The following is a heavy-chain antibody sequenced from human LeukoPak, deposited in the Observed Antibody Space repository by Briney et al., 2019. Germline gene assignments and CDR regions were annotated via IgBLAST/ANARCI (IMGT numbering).Heavy chain of an antibody. CDR3: AKAHRDLMAAAFGYYFDY. Sequence: GGSLRLSCAASGFTFSSHGMHWVRQAPGKGLEWVAFIRYDGNNKNYADSVKDRFIISRDNSKNTLYLQMNSLRAEDTAVYHCAKAHRDLMAAAFGYYFDYWGQGTLVAVSS. V-gene: IGHV3-30*02. D-gene: IGHD6-13*01. CDR2: IRYDGNNK. J-gene: IGHJ4*02. CDR1: GFTFSSHG.